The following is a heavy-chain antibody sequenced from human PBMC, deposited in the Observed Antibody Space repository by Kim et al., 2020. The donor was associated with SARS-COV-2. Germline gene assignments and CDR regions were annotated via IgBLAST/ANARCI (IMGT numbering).Heavy chain of an antibody. Sequence: SETLSLTCTVSGGSISSGDYYWSWIRQPPGKGLEWIGYIYYSGSTYYNPSLKSRVTISVDTSKNQFSLKLSSVTAADTAVYYCARDLYVVVPAAPRHYYYGMDVWGQGTTVTVSS. D-gene: IGHD2-2*01. CDR2: IYYSGST. CDR1: GGSISSGDYY. V-gene: IGHV4-30-4*01. CDR3: ARDLYVVVPAAPRHYYYGMDV. J-gene: IGHJ6*02.